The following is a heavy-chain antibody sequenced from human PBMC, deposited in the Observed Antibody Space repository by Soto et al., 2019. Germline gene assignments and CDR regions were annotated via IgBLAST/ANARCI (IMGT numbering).Heavy chain of an antibody. V-gene: IGHV3-11*05. J-gene: IGHJ6*02. CDR3: ARELVTMLRGTIYPYYYYGMHV. D-gene: IGHD3-10*01. Sequence: PGGSLRLSCAASRFTFSDFYMTWIRQAPGKGLEWVSYISSSGTYTNYADSVKGRFTISRDNAKNSLYLQMNSLRAEDTAVYYCARELVTMLRGTIYPYYYYGMHVWGQGTTVTGSS. CDR1: RFTFSDFY. CDR2: ISSSGTYT.